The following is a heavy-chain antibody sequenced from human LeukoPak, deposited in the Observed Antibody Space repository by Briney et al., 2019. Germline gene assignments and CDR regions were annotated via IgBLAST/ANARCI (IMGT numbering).Heavy chain of an antibody. Sequence: PSETLSLTCTVSGGSISSYYWSWIRQPPGKGLEWIGYIYYSGSTNYNPSLKSRVTISVDTSKNQFSLKLSSVTAEDTAVYYCARGGYYYDSSGYYARYYYYYMDVWGKGTTVTVSS. CDR2: IYYSGST. CDR3: ARGGYYYDSSGYYARYYYYYMDV. D-gene: IGHD3-22*01. CDR1: GGSISSYY. V-gene: IGHV4-59*01. J-gene: IGHJ6*03.